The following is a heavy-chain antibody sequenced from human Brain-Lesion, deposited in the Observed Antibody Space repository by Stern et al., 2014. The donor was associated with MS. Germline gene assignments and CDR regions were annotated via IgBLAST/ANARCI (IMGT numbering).Heavy chain of an antibody. CDR3: ARGERWFDS. Sequence: EVQLVESGGGLVQPGGPLRLSCAASGFTFSNYWMHWVRQAPGKGLEWVSRVNNDGRRTSYADSVKGRFTMSRDNAKNTLYLQMNSLRVEDTAIYYCARGERWFDSWGQGTLVTVSS. CDR2: VNNDGRRT. J-gene: IGHJ5*01. CDR1: GFTFSNYW. V-gene: IGHV3-74*02. D-gene: IGHD3-10*01.